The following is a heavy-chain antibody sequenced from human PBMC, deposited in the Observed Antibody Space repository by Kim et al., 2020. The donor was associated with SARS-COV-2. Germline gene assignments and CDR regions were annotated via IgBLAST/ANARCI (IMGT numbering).Heavy chain of an antibody. V-gene: IGHV3-11*06. Sequence: SVRGRFTVSRDNAKNSLYLQMSSLRAEDTAVYYCARDRTITMVRGVPLEPWGQGTLVTVSS. J-gene: IGHJ5*02. D-gene: IGHD3-10*01. CDR3: ARDRTITMVRGVPLEP.